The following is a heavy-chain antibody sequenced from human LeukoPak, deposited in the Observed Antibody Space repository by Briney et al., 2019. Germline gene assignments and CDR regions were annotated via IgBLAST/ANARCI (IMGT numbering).Heavy chain of an antibody. V-gene: IGHV4-38-2*02. Sequence: PSETLSLTCTVSDYSISSGYYWGWIRQPPGKGLEWIGTIYHSGSTYYNPSLKSRVTISVDTSKNQFSLKLSSVTAADTAVYYCARGRRDFWSGYPPDAFDIWGQGTMVTVSS. CDR3: ARGRRDFWSGYPPDAFDI. CDR2: IYHSGST. J-gene: IGHJ3*02. D-gene: IGHD3-3*01. CDR1: DYSISSGYY.